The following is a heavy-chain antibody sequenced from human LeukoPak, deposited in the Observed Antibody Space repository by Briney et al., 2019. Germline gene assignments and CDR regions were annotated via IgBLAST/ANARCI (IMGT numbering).Heavy chain of an antibody. CDR3: AKDGEDSGWYGITRGYFDY. Sequence: GGSLRLSCAASGFTFSSYGMHWVRQAPGKGLEWVAFIRYDGSNKYYADSVKGRFTISRDNSKNTLYLQMNSLRAEDTAVYYCAKDGEDSGWYGITRGYFDYWGQGTLVTVSS. D-gene: IGHD6-19*01. J-gene: IGHJ4*02. V-gene: IGHV3-30*02. CDR1: GFTFSSYG. CDR2: IRYDGSNK.